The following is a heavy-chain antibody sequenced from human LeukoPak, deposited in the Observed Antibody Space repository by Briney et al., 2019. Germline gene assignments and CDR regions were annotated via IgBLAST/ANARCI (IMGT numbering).Heavy chain of an antibody. CDR3: ARDYWWNYDY. J-gene: IGHJ4*02. D-gene: IGHD1-7*01. CDR1: GFTFSDYA. V-gene: IGHV3-30-3*01. Sequence: GRSLRLSCAASGFTFSDYAMHWVRQAPGKGLEWVAVISKDGSDKYYPGSVRGRLTISRDNSKNTIYLQMDSLRAEDTAIYYCARDYWWNYDYRGQGTLVTVSS. CDR2: ISKDGSDK.